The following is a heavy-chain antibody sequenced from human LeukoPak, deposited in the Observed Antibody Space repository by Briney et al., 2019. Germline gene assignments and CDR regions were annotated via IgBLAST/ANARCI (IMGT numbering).Heavy chain of an antibody. D-gene: IGHD5-12*01. CDR1: GGSISSSNW. CDR3: ARFFVPDSGYSEDWFDP. V-gene: IGHV4-4*02. J-gene: IGHJ5*02. Sequence: PSETLSLTCAVSGGSISSSNWWSWVRQPPGKGLEWIGEIYHSGSTNYNPSLKSRVTISVDNSKNQFSLKMSSMTAADTAVYYCARFFVPDSGYSEDWFDPWGQGTLVIVSS. CDR2: IYHSGST.